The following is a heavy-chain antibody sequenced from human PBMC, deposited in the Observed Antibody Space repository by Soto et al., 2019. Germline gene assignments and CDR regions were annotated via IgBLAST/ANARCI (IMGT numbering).Heavy chain of an antibody. Sequence: GGSLRLSCAASGFAFSNCAMHWVRQAPGKGLEWVSSISTSIDATYYADSVKGRFTISRDDSKNTLYLQMNSLSADDSAVYYCAKDRTVAARNFDYWGQGTQVTVS. CDR1: GFAFSNCA. CDR3: AKDRTVAARNFDY. D-gene: IGHD6-6*01. J-gene: IGHJ4*02. CDR2: ISTSIDAT. V-gene: IGHV3-23*01.